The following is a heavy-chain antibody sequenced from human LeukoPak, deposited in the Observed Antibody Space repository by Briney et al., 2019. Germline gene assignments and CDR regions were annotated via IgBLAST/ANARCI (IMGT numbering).Heavy chain of an antibody. CDR3: ARDREQQLLFDY. CDR1: GYTFTIYY. J-gene: IGHJ4*02. D-gene: IGHD6-13*01. Sequence: ASVNVSCTASGYTFTIYYMHWVRQAPGQGLEWMGIINPSGGRTNYAQAFLGRVTMTRDTSTSTVYMELSSLRSEDTAMYYCARDREQQLLFDYWGQGTLVTVSS. CDR2: INPSGGRT. V-gene: IGHV1-46*01.